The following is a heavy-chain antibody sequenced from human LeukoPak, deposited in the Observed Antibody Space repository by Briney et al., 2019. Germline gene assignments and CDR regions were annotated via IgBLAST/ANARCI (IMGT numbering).Heavy chain of an antibody. V-gene: IGHV1-2*06. CDR3: GGCDWFGVGDEY. J-gene: IGHJ4*01. D-gene: IGHD3-10*01. CDR1: GYTFTSYY. Sequence: PVASVTVSCTASGYTFTSYYMHWVRQAPGQGLEWVARINPNSGGTNYAQKIQGRVTITRDTSISTAYVEMSRLRADDTAVYYCGGCDWFGVGDEYWGNGTLVTV. CDR2: INPNSGGT.